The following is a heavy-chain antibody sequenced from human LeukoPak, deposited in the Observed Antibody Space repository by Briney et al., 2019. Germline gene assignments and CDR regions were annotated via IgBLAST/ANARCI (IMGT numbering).Heavy chain of an antibody. D-gene: IGHD3-3*01. J-gene: IGHJ4*02. V-gene: IGHV1-46*01. CDR3: ATAGYYDFP. CDR2: INPSGGST. Sequence: ASVKVSCKASGYTFTSYYMHWVRQAPGQGLEWMGIINPSGGSTSYAQKFQGRVTMTEDTSTDTAYMELSSLRSEDTAVYYCATAGYYDFPWGQGTLVTVSS. CDR1: GYTFTSYY.